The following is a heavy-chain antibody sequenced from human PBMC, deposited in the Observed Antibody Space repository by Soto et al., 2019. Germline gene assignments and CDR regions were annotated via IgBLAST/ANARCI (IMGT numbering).Heavy chain of an antibody. J-gene: IGHJ4*02. CDR2: IYYSGST. Sequence: SETLSLTCTVSGGSISSSSYYWGWIRQPPGKGLEWIGSIYYSGSTYYNPSLKSRVTISVDTSKNQFSLKLSSVTAADTAVYYCARIKYGILDYWGQGTLVTVSS. CDR3: ARIKYGILDY. CDR1: GGSISSSSYY. D-gene: IGHD1-26*01. V-gene: IGHV4-39*01.